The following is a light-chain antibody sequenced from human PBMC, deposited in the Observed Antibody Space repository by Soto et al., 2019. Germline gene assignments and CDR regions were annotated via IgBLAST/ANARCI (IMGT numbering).Light chain of an antibody. CDR3: QQRSNWSGIN. V-gene: IGKV3D-20*02. J-gene: IGKJ5*01. Sequence: EIVLTQSPGTLSLSPGERATLSCRASQSVSSSYLAWYQQKPGQAPRLLIYDASNRATGIPARFSGSGSGTDFTLTISSLEPEDFAVYYCQQRSNWSGINFGQGTRLEIK. CDR1: QSVSSSY. CDR2: DAS.